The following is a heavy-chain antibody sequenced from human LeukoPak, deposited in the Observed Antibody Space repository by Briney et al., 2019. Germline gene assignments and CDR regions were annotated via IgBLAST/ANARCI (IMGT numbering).Heavy chain of an antibody. J-gene: IGHJ4*02. Sequence: GGSLRLSCAASGFTFSAYWMRWVRQAPGRGPEWVANIKGDGSKIYYVDSVKGRFTISRDNDKNSLYLQMNNLRVEDTGVYHCARDGSCFDFWCQGALVTVSS. D-gene: IGHD2-15*01. CDR2: IKGDGSKI. CDR3: ARDGSCFDF. CDR1: GFTFSAYW. V-gene: IGHV3-7*01.